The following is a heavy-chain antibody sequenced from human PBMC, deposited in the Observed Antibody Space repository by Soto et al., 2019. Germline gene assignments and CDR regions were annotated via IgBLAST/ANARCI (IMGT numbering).Heavy chain of an antibody. CDR2: ISSSSGTL. J-gene: IGHJ4*02. CDR3: ARDPRREVTSFLNY. V-gene: IGHV3-48*02. CDR1: AFTFTSYS. Sequence: GGSLRLSCAASAFTFTSYSMNWVRQVPGKGLEWLAYISSSSGTLYYADSVKGRFTISRDNVKNSLDLQMNSLRDEDTAVYYCARDPRREVTSFLNYWGQGLLVTISS. D-gene: IGHD2-21*02.